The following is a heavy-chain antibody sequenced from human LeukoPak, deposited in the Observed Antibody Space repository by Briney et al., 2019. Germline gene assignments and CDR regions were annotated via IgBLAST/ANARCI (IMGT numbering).Heavy chain of an antibody. CDR1: GFTVSSNY. CDR3: AREYSRADAFDI. Sequence: PGGSLRLSCAASGFTVSSNYMSWVRQAPGKGLEGVSVIYSGGSTYYADSVKGRFTISRDSSKNTLYLQMNTLRAEDTAVYYCAREYSRADAFDIWGQGTLVTVSS. J-gene: IGHJ3*02. CDR2: IYSGGST. D-gene: IGHD2-15*01. V-gene: IGHV3-53*01.